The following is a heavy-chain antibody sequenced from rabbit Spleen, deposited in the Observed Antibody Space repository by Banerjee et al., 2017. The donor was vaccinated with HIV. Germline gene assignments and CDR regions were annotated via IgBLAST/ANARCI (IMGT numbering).Heavy chain of an antibody. CDR2: IDPLFGTT. Sequence: QEQLEESGGGLVQPGGSLKLSCKASGFDFNTYGVSWVRQAPGKGLEWIGYIDPLFGTTYYANWVNGRFTISSHNAQNTLYLHLNTLTAADTATYFCVRGASSSGYYSLWGPGTLVTVS. D-gene: IGHD1-1*01. V-gene: IGHV1S47*01. CDR1: GFDFNTYG. J-gene: IGHJ4*01. CDR3: VRGASSSGYYSL.